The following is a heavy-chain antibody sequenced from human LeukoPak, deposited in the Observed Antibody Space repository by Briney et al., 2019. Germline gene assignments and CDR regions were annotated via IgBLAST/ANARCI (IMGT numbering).Heavy chain of an antibody. CDR3: ARVTYYYYYGMDV. CDR2: IKQVGSEK. J-gene: IGHJ6*02. V-gene: IGHV3-7*01. CDR1: GFTFSSYW. Sequence: GGSLRLSCAASGFTFSSYWMSWVRHAPGQGLDRVANIKQVGSEKYYLDSVKGRFTISRDNAKNSLYLQMNSLRAEDTAVYYCARVTYYYYYGMDVWGQGTTFTVSS.